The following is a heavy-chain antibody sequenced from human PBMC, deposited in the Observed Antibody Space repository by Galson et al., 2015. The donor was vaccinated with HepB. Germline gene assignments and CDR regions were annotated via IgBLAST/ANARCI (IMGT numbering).Heavy chain of an antibody. CDR2: IKSKTDGGTT. CDR1: GFTFSNAW. CDR3: TSQYYYDSSGYWEYYFDY. D-gene: IGHD3-22*01. Sequence: SLRLSCAASGFTFSNAWMSWVRQAPGKGLEWVGRIKSKTDGGTTDYAAPVKGRFTISRDDSKNTLYLQMSSLKTEDTAVYYCTSQYYYDSSGYWEYYFDYWGQGTLVTVSS. V-gene: IGHV3-15*01. J-gene: IGHJ4*02.